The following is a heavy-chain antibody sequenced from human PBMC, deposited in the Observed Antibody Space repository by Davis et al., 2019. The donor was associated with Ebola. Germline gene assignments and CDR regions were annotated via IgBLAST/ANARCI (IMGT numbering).Heavy chain of an antibody. CDR1: GGSFSGYY. CDR3: ARGGQLVPFDY. V-gene: IGHV4-34*01. CDR2: INHSGST. D-gene: IGHD6-6*01. Sequence: MPSETLSLTCAVYGGSFSGYYWSWIRQPPGKGLEWIGEINHSGSTNYNPSLKSRVTISVGKSKNQFSLKLSSVTAADTAVYYCARGGQLVPFDYWGQGTLVTVSS. J-gene: IGHJ4*02.